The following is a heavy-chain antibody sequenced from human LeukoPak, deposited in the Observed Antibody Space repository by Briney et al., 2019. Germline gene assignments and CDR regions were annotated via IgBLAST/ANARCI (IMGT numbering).Heavy chain of an antibody. CDR1: GGSISSSSYY. J-gene: IGHJ5*02. CDR2: IYYSGST. CDR3: ARERMAGDYYVPFDP. D-gene: IGHD4-17*01. Sequence: SETLSLTCTVSGGSISSSSYYWGWIRQPPGKGLEWIGSIYYSGSTYYNPSLKSRVTTSVDTSKNQFSLKLSSVTAADTAVYYCARERMAGDYYVPFDPWGQGTLVTVSS. V-gene: IGHV4-39*02.